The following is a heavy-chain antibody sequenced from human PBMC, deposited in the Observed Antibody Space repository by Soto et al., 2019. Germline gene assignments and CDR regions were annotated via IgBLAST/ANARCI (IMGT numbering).Heavy chain of an antibody. Sequence: GGSLRLSCAASGFKVSDFGLQWVRQSPGKGLEWVTFISYDGRTKFYADSVKGRFTLSRDISTNTLYLQMNSLTPEDTAVYYCARDMRLTERFNYSYRMDVWGQGTTVTVSS. CDR3: ARDMRLTERFNYSYRMDV. D-gene: IGHD1-26*01. CDR2: ISYDGRTK. V-gene: IGHV3-30*03. CDR1: GFKVSDFG. J-gene: IGHJ6*02.